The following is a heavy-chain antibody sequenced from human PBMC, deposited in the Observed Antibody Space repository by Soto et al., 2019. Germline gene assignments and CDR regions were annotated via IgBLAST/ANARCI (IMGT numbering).Heavy chain of an antibody. CDR1: GFTFSSYA. D-gene: IGHD5-12*01. J-gene: IGHJ6*02. V-gene: IGHV3-30-3*01. CDR3: AREGDRGEWLRTPPHYYYGMDV. Sequence: QVQLVESGGGVVQPGRSLRLSCAASGFTFSSYAMHWVRQAPGKGLEWVAVISYDGSNNYYADSVKGRFTISRDNSKNTLYLQMNRLRAEDTAVYYCAREGDRGEWLRTPPHYYYGMDVWGQGTTVTVSS. CDR2: ISYDGSNN.